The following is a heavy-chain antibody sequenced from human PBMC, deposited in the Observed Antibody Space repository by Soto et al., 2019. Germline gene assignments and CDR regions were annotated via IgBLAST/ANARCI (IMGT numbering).Heavy chain of an antibody. J-gene: IGHJ5*02. CDR1: GYTFTSNA. CDR3: ACVWGSYRAPSGWARFVP. V-gene: IGHV1-18*04. D-gene: IGHD3-16*02. Sequence: QVQLVQSGAELKKPGASVKVSCATSGYTFTSNAITWVRQAPGQRLEWMGWISAYNSETSSAEKFQGRLTMTTDTTSNTDYRELGRRKSADDALSYCACVWGSYRAPSGWARFVPLVEGSLVTVSS. CDR2: ISAYNSET.